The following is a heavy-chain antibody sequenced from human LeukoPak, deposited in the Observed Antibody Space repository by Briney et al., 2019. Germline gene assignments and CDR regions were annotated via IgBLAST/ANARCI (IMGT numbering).Heavy chain of an antibody. V-gene: IGHV1-46*03. CDR1: GYTFTSYY. J-gene: IGHJ4*02. CDR2: INPSGGST. Sequence: ASVKVSCKASGYTFTSYYMRWVRQAPGQGLEWMGIINPSGGSTSYAQKFQGRVTKTRDTSTSTVYMELSSLRSEDTAVYYCARDGSVENLEWPDFDYWGQGTLVTVSS. D-gene: IGHD3-3*01. CDR3: ARDGSVENLEWPDFDY.